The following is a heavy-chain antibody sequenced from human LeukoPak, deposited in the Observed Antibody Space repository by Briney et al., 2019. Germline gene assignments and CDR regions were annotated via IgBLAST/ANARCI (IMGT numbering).Heavy chain of an antibody. CDR1: GGSISSYY. J-gene: IGHJ3*02. CDR3: ASEAWEPDAFDI. D-gene: IGHD1-26*01. Sequence: PSETLSLTCTVSGGSISSYYWSWIRQPPGKGLEWIGYIYYSGSTNYNPSLKSRVTISVDTSKNQFSLKLSSVTAADTAVYYCASEAWEPDAFDIWGQGTMVTVSS. CDR2: IYYSGST. V-gene: IGHV4-59*12.